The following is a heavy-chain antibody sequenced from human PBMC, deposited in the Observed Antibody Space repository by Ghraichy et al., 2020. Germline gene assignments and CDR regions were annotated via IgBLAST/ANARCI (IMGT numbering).Heavy chain of an antibody. CDR3: ARDGYKTYYYYGMDV. D-gene: IGHD5-24*01. CDR1: GGSISSYY. Sequence: ESLNISCTVSGGSISSYYWSWIRQPPGKGLEWIGYIYYSGSTNYNPSLKSRVTISVDTSKNQFSLKLSSVTAADTAVYYCARDGYKTYYYYGMDVWGQGTTVTVSS. J-gene: IGHJ6*02. CDR2: IYYSGST. V-gene: IGHV4-59*01.